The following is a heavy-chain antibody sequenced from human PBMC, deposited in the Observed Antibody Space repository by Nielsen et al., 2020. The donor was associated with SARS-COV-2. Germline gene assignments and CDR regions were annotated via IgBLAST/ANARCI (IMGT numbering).Heavy chain of an antibody. CDR3: ARDRQGYNYYYGMDV. CDR2: IYYTGST. Sequence: SETLSLTCTVSGGSIISSEYYWGWVRQPPGQGLEWIGYIYYTGSTYYNPALESRPTISIDTSRNQFSLNLRSVTAADTALYFCARDRQGYNYYYGMDVWGQGATVSVSS. V-gene: IGHV4-30-4*01. J-gene: IGHJ6*02. CDR1: GGSIISSEYY.